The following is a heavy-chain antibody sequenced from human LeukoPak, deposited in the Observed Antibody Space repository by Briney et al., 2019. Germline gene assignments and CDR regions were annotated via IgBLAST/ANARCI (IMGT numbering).Heavy chain of an antibody. CDR3: ATARGDCSSTSCYTGWFDP. D-gene: IGHD2-2*02. CDR2: FDPEDGER. CDR1: GYTHTELS. V-gene: IGHV1-24*01. J-gene: IGHJ5*02. Sequence: ASVKVSCKVSGYTHTELSMHWVGQARGKGGEWMGGFDPEDGERIYAQKFQGRVTMTEDTSTDTAYMELSSLRSEDTAVYYCATARGDCSSTSCYTGWFDPWGQGTLVTVSS.